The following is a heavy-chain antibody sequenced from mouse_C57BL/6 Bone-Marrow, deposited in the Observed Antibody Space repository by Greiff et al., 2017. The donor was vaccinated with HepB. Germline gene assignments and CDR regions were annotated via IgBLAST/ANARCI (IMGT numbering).Heavy chain of an antibody. CDR1: GYAFSSSW. CDR3: ARKGPTIVTSYYAMDY. V-gene: IGHV1-82*01. CDR2: IYPGDGDT. D-gene: IGHD2-5*01. Sequence: QVQLQHSGPELVKPGASVKISCKASGYAFSSSWMNWVKQRPGKGLEWIGRIYPGDGDTNYNGKFKGKATLTADKSSSTAYMQLSSLTSEDSAVYFCARKGPTIVTSYYAMDYWGQGTSVTVSS. J-gene: IGHJ4*01.